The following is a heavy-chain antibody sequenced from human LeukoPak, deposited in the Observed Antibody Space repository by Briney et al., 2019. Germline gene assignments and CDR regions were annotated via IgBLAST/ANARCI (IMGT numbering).Heavy chain of an antibody. CDR3: ARMGGYSGYATH. J-gene: IGHJ4*02. CDR2: IYSSGSA. Sequence: SSETLSLTCSVSGGSISPYYWCWIRQPPGKGLEWIGYIYSSGSANYNPSLKSRVTISVDTSKNHFSLKLSSVTAADTAVYYCARMGGYSGYATHWGQGTLVTVSS. CDR1: GGSISPYY. V-gene: IGHV4-59*08. D-gene: IGHD5-12*01.